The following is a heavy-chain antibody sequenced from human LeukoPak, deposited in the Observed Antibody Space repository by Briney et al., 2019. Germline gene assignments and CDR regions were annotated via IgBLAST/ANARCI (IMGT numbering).Heavy chain of an antibody. J-gene: IGHJ4*02. V-gene: IGHV3-23*01. CDR3: AKDRSIGTYYTFDH. D-gene: IGHD1-26*01. CDR2: ISVSAAMT. CDR1: GFTFNNYV. Sequence: GGSLRLSCEASGFTFNNYVMTWVRQAPGKGLEWVSSISVSAAMTYYADSMKGRFTVSRDNSNNRLYLQMSGLTAADTAVYYCAKDRSIGTYYTFDHWGQGTLVTVSS.